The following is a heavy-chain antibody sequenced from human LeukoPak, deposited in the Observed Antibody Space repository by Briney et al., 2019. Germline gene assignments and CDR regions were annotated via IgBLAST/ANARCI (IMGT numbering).Heavy chain of an antibody. CDR3: AKDISGSGTAGQL. CDR1: GFTFSSYA. J-gene: IGHJ4*02. CDR2: ISGSGGST. D-gene: IGHD3-10*01. Sequence: QTGGSLRLSCAASGFTFSSYAMSWVRQAPGKGLEWVSAISGSGGSTYYADSVKGRFTISRDNSKNTLYLQMNSLRAEDTAVYYCAKDISGSGTAGQLWGQGTLVTVSS. V-gene: IGHV3-23*01.